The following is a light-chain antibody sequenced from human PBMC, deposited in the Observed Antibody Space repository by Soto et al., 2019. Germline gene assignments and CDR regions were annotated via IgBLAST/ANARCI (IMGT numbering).Light chain of an antibody. CDR3: QQVSTYPLT. Sequence: DIQLTQTPSSLSASVGDSVTITCRASQDISNYLAWYQQKPGNEPKLLIYVASTRQTGVPSRFSGSGSGTHFTLTISSLQPGDFATYYCQQVSTYPLTFGGGTKVEMK. CDR2: VAS. CDR1: QDISNY. J-gene: IGKJ4*01. V-gene: IGKV1-9*01.